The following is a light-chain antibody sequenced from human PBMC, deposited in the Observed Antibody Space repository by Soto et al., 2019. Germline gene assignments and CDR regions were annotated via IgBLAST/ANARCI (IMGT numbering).Light chain of an antibody. CDR2: TNN. CDR3: AAWDDSLNGYV. CDR1: SSNIGTNS. Sequence: SVLTQPPSTSGTPGQRVTISCSGSSSNIGTNSVNWYQQLPGTAPRLIIYTNNERPSGVPDRFSGSKSGTSASLAISGLQSEDEADYYCAAWDDSLNGYVFGTGTKLTVL. J-gene: IGLJ1*01. V-gene: IGLV1-44*01.